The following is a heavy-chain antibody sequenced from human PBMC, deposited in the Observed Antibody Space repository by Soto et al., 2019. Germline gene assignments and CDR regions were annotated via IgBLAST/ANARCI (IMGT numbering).Heavy chain of an antibody. J-gene: IGHJ4*02. CDR1: GYSISGGYY. CDR2: VYHNGNT. V-gene: IGHV4-38-2*02. Sequence: SETLSLTCAVPGYSISGGYYWGWVRQPPGRGLEWIGSVYHNGNTYYSPSLKSRVTISVDTSRNRFSLKLSSVTAADTAVYYCARERPSCGGDCYSPGYPFDYWGQGTLVTVSS. D-gene: IGHD2-21*02. CDR3: ARERPSCGGDCYSPGYPFDY.